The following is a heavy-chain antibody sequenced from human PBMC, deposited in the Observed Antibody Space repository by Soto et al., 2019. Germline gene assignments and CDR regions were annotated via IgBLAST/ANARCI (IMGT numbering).Heavy chain of an antibody. Sequence: EVQLVESGGSLVKPGGSLRLSCAASGFTFSSYSMNWVRQAPGKGLEWVSSISSSSSYIYYADSVKGRFTISRDNAKNSLYLQTNSLRAEDTAVYYCASTGSGSYVIRDYWGQGTLVTVSS. D-gene: IGHD3-10*01. CDR1: GFTFSSYS. CDR3: ASTGSGSYVIRDY. V-gene: IGHV3-21*01. J-gene: IGHJ4*02. CDR2: ISSSSSYI.